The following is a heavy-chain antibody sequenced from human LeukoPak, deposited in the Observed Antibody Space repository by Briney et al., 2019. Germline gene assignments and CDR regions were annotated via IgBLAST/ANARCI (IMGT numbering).Heavy chain of an antibody. D-gene: IGHD5-18*01. CDR1: GYTFTDYY. Sequence: EASVKVSCKASGYTFTDYYMHWVRQAPGQGLEWMGWINPNSRGTDSAQKFRGRFSMTRDTSISTAYMELSRLRSDDTAVYYCARRAREYSHDAFDIWGQGTMVTVSS. J-gene: IGHJ3*02. CDR3: ARRAREYSHDAFDI. V-gene: IGHV1-2*02. CDR2: INPNSRGT.